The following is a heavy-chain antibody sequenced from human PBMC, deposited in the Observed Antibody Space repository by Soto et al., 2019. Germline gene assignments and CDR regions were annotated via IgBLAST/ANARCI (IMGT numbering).Heavy chain of an antibody. CDR1: GGSISSGGYY. CDR3: ARDQPNYDFWSGPV. J-gene: IGHJ4*02. CDR2: IYYSGST. V-gene: IGHV4-31*03. Sequence: QVQLQESGPGLVKPSQTLSLTCTGSGGSISSGGYYWSWIRQHPGKGLEWIGYIYYSGSTYYNPSLKSRVTISVDTSKNQFSLKLSSVTAADTAVYYCARDQPNYDFWSGPVWGQGTLVTVSS. D-gene: IGHD3-3*01.